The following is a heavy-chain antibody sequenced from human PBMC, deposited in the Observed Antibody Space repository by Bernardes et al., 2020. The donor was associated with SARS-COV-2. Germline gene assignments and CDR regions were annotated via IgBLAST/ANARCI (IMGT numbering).Heavy chain of an antibody. D-gene: IGHD3-3*01. J-gene: IGHJ5*02. CDR2: INQRGIA. CDR3: ARGGPRGTYGDIWSGSTRGWFDP. V-gene: IGHV4-34*01. CDR1: GGSFSGFF. Sequence: SETLSLTCAVFGGSFSGFFWSWIRQPPGKGLEWIGEINQRGIANYNPSLKSRVTISVDTSKNQLSLKLTSVTAADTAVYYCARGGPRGTYGDIWSGSTRGWFDPWGQGTLVTVAS.